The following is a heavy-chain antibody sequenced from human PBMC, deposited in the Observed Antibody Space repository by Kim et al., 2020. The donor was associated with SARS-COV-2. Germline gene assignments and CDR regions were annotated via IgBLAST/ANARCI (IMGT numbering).Heavy chain of an antibody. Sequence: SETLSLTCTVSGGSISSSRYYWGWIRQPPGKGLEWIGNIYYSGSTYYNPSLKSRVTISVDTSKNQFSLKLSSVTAADTAVYYCARIAHDYGGPWYFDYWGQGTLAT. CDR3: ARIAHDYGGPWYFDY. CDR2: IYYSGST. J-gene: IGHJ4*02. D-gene: IGHD4-17*01. CDR1: GGSISSSRYY. V-gene: IGHV4-39*01.